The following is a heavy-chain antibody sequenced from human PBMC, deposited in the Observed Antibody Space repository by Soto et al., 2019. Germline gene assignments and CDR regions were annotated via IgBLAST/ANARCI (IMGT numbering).Heavy chain of an antibody. CDR3: AKARAQYYDFWSGYPVDY. CDR1: GFTFSNYA. V-gene: IGHV3-30-3*01. Sequence: PGGSLRLSCAASGFTFSNYAMHWVRQAPGKGLEWVAVISYDGIDKYYADSVKGRFTISRDNSKNTLYLQMNSLRAEDTAVYYCAKARAQYYDFWSGYPVDYWGQGTLVTVSS. D-gene: IGHD3-3*01. J-gene: IGHJ4*02. CDR2: ISYDGIDK.